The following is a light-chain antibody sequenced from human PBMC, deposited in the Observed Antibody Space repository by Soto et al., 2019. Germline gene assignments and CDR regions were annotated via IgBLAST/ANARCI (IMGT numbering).Light chain of an antibody. CDR1: SSNIATNY. CDR3: GTWDTSLSAGV. CDR2: ADN. V-gene: IGLV1-51*01. J-gene: IGLJ3*02. Sequence: QSVLTQPPSVSAAPGQRVTISCSGSSSNIATNYVSWYQHLPGAAPRLLICADNKRPSGIPDRFSGSKYGTSATLDITGLQTGDEADYYCGTWDTSLSAGVFGGGTKLTVL.